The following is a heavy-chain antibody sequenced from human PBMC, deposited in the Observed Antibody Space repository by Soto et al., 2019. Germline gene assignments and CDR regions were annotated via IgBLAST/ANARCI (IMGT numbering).Heavy chain of an antibody. CDR3: ARVPGYCGGSSCYGDYYYGMDV. J-gene: IGHJ6*02. CDR2: ISSDESNK. V-gene: IGHV3-30-3*01. Sequence: QVQLVESGGGVVQPGRSPRLSCGASGFIFSNYAMYWVRQAPGKGLEWVAVISSDESNKYYADSVKGRFTISRDNSKTTLYLQMNSLRAEDTAMYYCARVPGYCGGSSCYGDYYYGMDVWGQGTTVTVSS. D-gene: IGHD2-15*01. CDR1: GFIFSNYA.